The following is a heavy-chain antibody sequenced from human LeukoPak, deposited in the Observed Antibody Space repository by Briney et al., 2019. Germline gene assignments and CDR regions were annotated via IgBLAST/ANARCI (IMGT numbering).Heavy chain of an antibody. D-gene: IGHD6-13*01. CDR1: GFTFSSYA. V-gene: IGHV3-30*14. CDR3: ARGFGKAAADVFGGYTMDV. Sequence: GRSLRLSCAASGFTFSSYAMHWVRQAPGKGLEWVAVISYDGSNKYYADSVKGRFTISRDNSKNTLYLQMNSLRPEDTAIYYCARGFGKAAADVFGGYTMDVWGQGTTVTVSS. CDR2: ISYDGSNK. J-gene: IGHJ6*02.